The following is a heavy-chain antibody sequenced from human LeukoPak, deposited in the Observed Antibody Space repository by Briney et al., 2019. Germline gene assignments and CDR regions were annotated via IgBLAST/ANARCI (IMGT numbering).Heavy chain of an antibody. V-gene: IGHV3-21*01. J-gene: IGHJ4*02. CDR3: ARRGYHDYSGFDY. CDR1: EFTFRSYS. D-gene: IGHD1-26*01. Sequence: GGSLRLSCAGSEFTFRSYSMNWVRQAPGKGLEWVSSISGSSSDIYYADSVKGRFTISRDNSKNSLYLQMESLRAEDTALYYCARRGYHDYSGFDYWGQGTLVTVSS. CDR2: ISGSSSDI.